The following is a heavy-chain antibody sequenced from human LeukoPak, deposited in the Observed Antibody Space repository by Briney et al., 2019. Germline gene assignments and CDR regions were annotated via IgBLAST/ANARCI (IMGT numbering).Heavy chain of an antibody. CDR3: ARAPRGESDAASGFYGMDV. D-gene: IGHD3-22*01. CDR1: GGSISTHY. V-gene: IGHV4-59*11. J-gene: IGHJ6*02. CDR2: SHYSGST. Sequence: SETLSLTCSVSGGSISTHYWTWIRQTPGQGLEWIGYSHYSGSTNYNPSLKSRVTISVDTSKNQFSLKLNSVTAADTAIYYCARAPRGESDAASGFYGMDVWGQGTTVAVSS.